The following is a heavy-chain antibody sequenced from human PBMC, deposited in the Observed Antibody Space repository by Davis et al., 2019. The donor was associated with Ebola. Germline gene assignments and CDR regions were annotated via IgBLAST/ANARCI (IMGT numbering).Heavy chain of an antibody. Sequence: GESLKISCKASGYSFTNYWIGWVRQMPGKGLEWMGIIYPGDSDTRYSPSFQGQVTISADKSISTAYLQWSSLKASDTAMYYCARRELGYSSGWPFDYWGQGTLVTVSS. CDR3: ARRELGYSSGWPFDY. V-gene: IGHV5-51*01. D-gene: IGHD6-19*01. CDR2: IYPGDSDT. J-gene: IGHJ4*02. CDR1: GYSFTNYW.